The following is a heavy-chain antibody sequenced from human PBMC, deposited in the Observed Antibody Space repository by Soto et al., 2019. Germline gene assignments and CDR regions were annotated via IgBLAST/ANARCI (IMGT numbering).Heavy chain of an antibody. CDR3: ARGLRYYYYMDV. J-gene: IGHJ6*03. CDR1: GYTFTSYD. Sequence: EASVKVSCKASGYTFTSYDINWVRQATGQGLEWMGWMNPNSGNTGYAQKFQGRVTMTRNTSISTAYMELSSLRSEDTAVYYCARGLRYYYYMDVWGKGTTVTVYS. V-gene: IGHV1-8*01. CDR2: MNPNSGNT.